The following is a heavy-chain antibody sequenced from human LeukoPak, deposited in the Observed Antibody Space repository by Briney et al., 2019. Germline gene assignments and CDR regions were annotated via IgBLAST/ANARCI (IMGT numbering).Heavy chain of an antibody. J-gene: IGHJ4*02. CDR1: GFTFSSYG. Sequence: SGGSLRLSCAASGFTFSSYGMSWVRQAPGKGLEWVSAISGSGGSTYYADSVKGRFTISRDNSKNTLYLQMNSLRAEDTAVYYCAKFHIVVVNGYFDYWGQGTLVTVSS. V-gene: IGHV3-23*01. D-gene: IGHD2-21*01. CDR3: AKFHIVVVNGYFDY. CDR2: ISGSGGST.